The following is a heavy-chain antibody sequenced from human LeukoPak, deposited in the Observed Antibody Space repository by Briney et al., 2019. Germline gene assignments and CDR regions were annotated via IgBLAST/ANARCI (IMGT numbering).Heavy chain of an antibody. CDR3: ARAAVDDYDILTGRKEVYYFDY. Sequence: GGSLRLSCAASGFTFSSYSMNWVRQAPGKGLEWVSSISSSSSYIYYADSVKGRFTISRDNAKNSLYLQMNSLRAEDTAVYYCARAAVDDYDILTGRKEVYYFDYWGQGTLVTVSP. V-gene: IGHV3-21*01. D-gene: IGHD3-9*01. CDR1: GFTFSSYS. CDR2: ISSSSSYI. J-gene: IGHJ4*02.